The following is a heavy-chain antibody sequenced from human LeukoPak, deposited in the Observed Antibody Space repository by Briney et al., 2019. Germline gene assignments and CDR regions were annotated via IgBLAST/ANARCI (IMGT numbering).Heavy chain of an antibody. V-gene: IGHV3-30*02. J-gene: IGHJ4*02. CDR3: ARDQGSSSWYEESYFDY. CDR2: IHYDSSTE. Sequence: GGSLRLSCAASGFAFSSYGMHWVRQAPGKGLEWVAYIHYDSSTEDYADSVKGRFTISRDNSKNTLYLQMNSLRAEDTAVYYCARDQGSSSWYEESYFDYWGQGTLVTVSS. CDR1: GFAFSSYG. D-gene: IGHD6-13*01.